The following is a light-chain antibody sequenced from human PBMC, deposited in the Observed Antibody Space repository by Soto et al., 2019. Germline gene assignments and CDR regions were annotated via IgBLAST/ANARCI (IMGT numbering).Light chain of an antibody. CDR1: SSNIGSNA. V-gene: IGLV1-44*01. J-gene: IGLJ1*01. CDR3: AAWDDSLMGV. Sequence: QSVLTQPPSASGTPGQRVTISCSGSSSNIGSNAVNWYQQLPGTAPKLLIYSSNQRPSGVPDRFSGSKSGTSASLAISGLQSEDEADYYCAAWDDSLMGVFGTGTKVTVL. CDR2: SSN.